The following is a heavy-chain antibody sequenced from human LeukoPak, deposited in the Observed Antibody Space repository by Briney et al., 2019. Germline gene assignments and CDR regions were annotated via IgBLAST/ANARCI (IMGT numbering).Heavy chain of an antibody. D-gene: IGHD1-7*01. J-gene: IGHJ5*02. CDR1: GDSISSGDYY. CDR2: ISSSGST. Sequence: SETLSLTCTVSGDSISSGDYYWSWIRQPAGKGLEWIGRISSSGSTNYNPSLKSRVTISVDTSKNQFSLKLSSVTAADTAVYYCARGRTWNYSWFDPWGQGTLVTVSS. V-gene: IGHV4-61*02. CDR3: ARGRTWNYSWFDP.